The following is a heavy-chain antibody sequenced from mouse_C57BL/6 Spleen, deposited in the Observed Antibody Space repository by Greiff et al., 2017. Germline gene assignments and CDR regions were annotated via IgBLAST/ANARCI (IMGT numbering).Heavy chain of an antibody. D-gene: IGHD1-1*01. J-gene: IGHJ1*03. Sequence: VQLQQSGAELVKPGASVKLSCTASGFNIKDYYMHWVKQRTEQGLEWIGRLDPEDGATKYAPKFQGKATITADTSSNTAYLQLSSLTSEDAAVYYWARNYGSSYDWYFDVWGTGTTVTVSS. V-gene: IGHV14-2*01. CDR2: LDPEDGAT. CDR1: GFNIKDYY. CDR3: ARNYGSSYDWYFDV.